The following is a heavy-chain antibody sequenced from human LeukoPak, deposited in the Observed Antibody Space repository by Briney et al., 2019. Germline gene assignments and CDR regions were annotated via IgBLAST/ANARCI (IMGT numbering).Heavy chain of an antibody. Sequence: PGGSLRLSCAASGFTFSSYAMSWVRQAPGKGLEWVSSISSSSSYIYYADSVKGRFTISRDNAKNSLYLQMNSLRAEDTAVYYCARGGGGNLDYWGQGTLVTVSS. J-gene: IGHJ4*02. CDR1: GFTFSSYA. CDR3: ARGGGGNLDY. CDR2: ISSSSSYI. D-gene: IGHD4-23*01. V-gene: IGHV3-21*01.